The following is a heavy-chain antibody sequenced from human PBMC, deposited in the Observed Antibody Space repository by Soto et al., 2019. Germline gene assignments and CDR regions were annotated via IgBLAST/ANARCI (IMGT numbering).Heavy chain of an antibody. CDR1: GFTFDTNG. Sequence: GGSLRLSCAASGFTFDTNGMTWVRQVPGKGLEWVSAISAGGTTTYYADPVKGRFTISRDNSRNMLYLQMNSLRAEDTAVYYCAKVRRDFERLSELDYFHYCGQGPPVTVSS. D-gene: IGHD3-3*01. V-gene: IGHV3-23*01. J-gene: IGHJ4*02. CDR3: AKVRRDFERLSELDYFHY. CDR2: ISAGGTTT.